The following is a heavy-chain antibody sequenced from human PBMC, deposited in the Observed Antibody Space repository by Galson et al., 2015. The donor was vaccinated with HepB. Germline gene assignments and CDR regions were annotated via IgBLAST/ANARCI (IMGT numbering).Heavy chain of an antibody. V-gene: IGHV3-23*01. Sequence: SLRLSCAASGFTFSSHAMSWVRQAPGKGLEWVSTITGRGTVANYADSVKGRFTISRDNSENTVYLQMKSLRVEDTALYFCARVGYLFLGFGAMDVWGQGTTVTVSS. CDR1: GFTFSSHA. J-gene: IGHJ6*02. D-gene: IGHD3-10*01. CDR3: ARVGYLFLGFGAMDV. CDR2: ITGRGTVA.